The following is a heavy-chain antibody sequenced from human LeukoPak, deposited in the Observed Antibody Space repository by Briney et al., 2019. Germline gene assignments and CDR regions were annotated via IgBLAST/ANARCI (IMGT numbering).Heavy chain of an antibody. CDR2: INPNSGGT. J-gene: IGHJ4*02. D-gene: IGHD5-18*01. V-gene: IGHV1-2*06. CDR3: ARAKVDTAMVWPDWYPIDY. CDR1: GYTFTGYY. Sequence: ASVKVSCKASGYTFTGYYMHWVRQAPGQGLEWMGRINPNSGGTNYAQKFQGRVTMTRDTSISTAYMGLSRLRSDDTAVYYCARAKVDTAMVWPDWYPIDYWGQGTLVTVSS.